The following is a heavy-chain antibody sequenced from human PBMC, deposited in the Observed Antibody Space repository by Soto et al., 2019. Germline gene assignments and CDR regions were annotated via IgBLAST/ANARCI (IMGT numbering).Heavy chain of an antibody. Sequence: PGESLKISCDASGYMFPIYHISWLRQMPGKGLGWVGKIDPRDSRTRYRPSSRARFTISVDKSINTAYLQWGRLKASDPPMYYCARHDSIGNFECWGQGTQGNVSS. CDR2: IDPRDSRT. J-gene: IGHJ4*02. V-gene: IGHV5-10-1*01. D-gene: IGHD2-15*01. CDR3: ARHDSIGNFEC. CDR1: GYMFPIYH.